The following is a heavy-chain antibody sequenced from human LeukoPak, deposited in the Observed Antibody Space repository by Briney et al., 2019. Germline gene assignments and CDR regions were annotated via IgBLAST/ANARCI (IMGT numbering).Heavy chain of an antibody. Sequence: GGSLRLSCAASGFTFSNYWMHWVRQAPGKGLVWVSRINPDSSSTDYADSVKGRFTISRDNARNTLYLQMNSLRVEDTAIYYCVRGTNDWTGIDYWGQGTLVTVSS. CDR2: INPDSSST. D-gene: IGHD2-8*01. J-gene: IGHJ4*02. V-gene: IGHV3-74*01. CDR3: VRGTNDWTGIDY. CDR1: GFTFSNYW.